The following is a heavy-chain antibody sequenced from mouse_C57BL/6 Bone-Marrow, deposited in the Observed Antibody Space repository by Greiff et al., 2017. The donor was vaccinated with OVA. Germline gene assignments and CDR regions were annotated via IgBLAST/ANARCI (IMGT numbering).Heavy chain of an antibody. CDR2: INYDGSST. Sequence: EVHLVESEGGLVKPGSSLKLSCTASGFTFSDYYMAWVRQVPEKGLEWVANINYDGSSTYYLDSLKSRFIISRDNAKNILYLQMSSLKSEDTATYYCARVEYYGSSYDYAMDYWGQGTSVTVSS. D-gene: IGHD1-1*01. CDR3: ARVEYYGSSYDYAMDY. J-gene: IGHJ4*01. CDR1: GFTFSDYY. V-gene: IGHV5-16*01.